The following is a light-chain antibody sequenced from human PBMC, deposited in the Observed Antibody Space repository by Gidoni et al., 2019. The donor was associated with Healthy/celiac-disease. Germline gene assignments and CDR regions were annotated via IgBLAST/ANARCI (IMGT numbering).Light chain of an antibody. Sequence: DIQMTQSPSTLSASVGDRVTITCRASQSISSWLAWYQQKPGKAPKLLIYDASSLESGVPSWFSGSGSGTEFTLTISSLQPDDFATYYCQQYNSSPYTFGQXTKLEIK. CDR3: QQYNSSPYT. V-gene: IGKV1-5*01. CDR1: QSISSW. CDR2: DAS. J-gene: IGKJ2*01.